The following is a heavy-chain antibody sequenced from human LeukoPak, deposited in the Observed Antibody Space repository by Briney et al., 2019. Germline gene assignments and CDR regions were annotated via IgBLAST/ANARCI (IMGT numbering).Heavy chain of an antibody. J-gene: IGHJ4*02. D-gene: IGHD2-8*01. CDR3: TKGPGCSNGVCHYYLVF. V-gene: IGHV3-9*01. Sequence: PGRSLRLSLVASRFTFDNYAIHWVRQVAGKGLEWVSGINWKNDFIAYADSTEGRFTISRDNAKNAVHLQMNSLRTEDTALYYCTKGPGCSNGVCHYYLVFWGQGALVTVSS. CDR1: RFTFDNYA. CDR2: INWKNDFI.